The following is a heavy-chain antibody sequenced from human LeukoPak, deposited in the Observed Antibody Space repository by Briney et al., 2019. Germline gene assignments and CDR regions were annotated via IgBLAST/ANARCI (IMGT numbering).Heavy chain of an antibody. CDR1: GGSISSYY. CDR3: AREGLRQRGDWFDP. Sequence: PSETLSLTCTVSGGSISSYYWSWIRQPPGKGLEWIGYIYYSGSTNYNPSLKSRVTISVDTSKNQFSLKLSSVTTADTAVYYCAREGLRQRGDWFDPWGQGTLVTVSS. J-gene: IGHJ5*02. V-gene: IGHV4-59*01. CDR2: IYYSGST. D-gene: IGHD4-17*01.